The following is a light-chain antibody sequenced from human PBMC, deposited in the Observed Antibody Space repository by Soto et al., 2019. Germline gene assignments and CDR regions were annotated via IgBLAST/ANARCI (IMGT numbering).Light chain of an antibody. J-gene: IGLJ2*01. V-gene: IGLV2-14*01. CDR3: SSYTRSSTVV. CDR2: DVS. Sequence: QSVLTQPASVSGSPGQSITISCSGTGSDVGGYNYVSWYQQHPGKAPKLMIYDVSNRPSGVSNRFSGSKSGNTASLTISGLQAEDEADYYCSSYTRSSTVVFGGGTKLTVL. CDR1: GSDVGGYNY.